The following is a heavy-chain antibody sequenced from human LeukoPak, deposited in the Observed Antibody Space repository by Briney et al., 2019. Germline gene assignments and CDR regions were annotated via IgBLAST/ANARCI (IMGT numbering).Heavy chain of an antibody. CDR3: ARDTPPVSSSWYGWFDP. D-gene: IGHD6-13*01. CDR2: INTNTGNP. J-gene: IGHJ5*02. CDR1: GYTFTSYA. V-gene: IGHV7-4-1*02. Sequence: GASVKVSCKASGYTFTSYAMNWVRQAPGQGLEWMGWINTNTGNPTYAQGFTGRFVFSLDTSVSTAYLQISSLKAEDTAVYYCARDTPPVSSSWYGWFDPWGQGTLVTVSS.